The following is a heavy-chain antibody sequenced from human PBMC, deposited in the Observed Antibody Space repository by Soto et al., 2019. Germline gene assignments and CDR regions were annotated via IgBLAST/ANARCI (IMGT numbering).Heavy chain of an antibody. Sequence: QVQLVQSGAEVKKPGASVKVSCKASGYTFTTHGISWVRQVPGQGLEWMGWVRGDNGHTNYAQSLQGRVTMTTDTSTNTAYRELRSLRSDDTAVYYCERDLEYCRSGTCYREWFDPWGQGTLVTVSS. D-gene: IGHD2-15*01. CDR1: GYTFTTHG. V-gene: IGHV1-18*01. CDR2: VRGDNGHT. J-gene: IGHJ5*02. CDR3: ERDLEYCRSGTCYREWFDP.